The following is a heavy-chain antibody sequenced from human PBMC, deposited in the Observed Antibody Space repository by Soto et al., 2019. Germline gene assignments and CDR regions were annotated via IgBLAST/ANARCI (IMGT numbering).Heavy chain of an antibody. CDR1: GFAVGGFY. V-gene: IGHV3-53*01. J-gene: IGHJ4*02. D-gene: IGHD5-18*01. CDR2: MFTTGTT. Sequence: GSLRLSCAASGFAVGGFYMNWVRQAPGKGLEWVSVMFTTGTTYYADSVKGRFTSSRDDSKNTLYLQMNSLRAEDTAVYYCARERYSYGFDYWGQGTVVTVSS. CDR3: ARERYSYGFDY.